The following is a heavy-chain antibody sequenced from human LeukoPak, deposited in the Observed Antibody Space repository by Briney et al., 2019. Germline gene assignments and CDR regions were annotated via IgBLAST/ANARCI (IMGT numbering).Heavy chain of an antibody. CDR2: ISYDGSNK. CDR3: TSLTPGIVGASSVSY. J-gene: IGHJ4*02. V-gene: IGHV3-30*01. CDR1: GFTFSTYG. Sequence: PGRSLRLSCSASGFTFSTYGVNWVRQAPGKGLEWVAVISYDGSNKYYADSVEGRFTLSRDSSKNTLYLQINSLRAEDTAVYYCTSLTPGIVGASSVSYWGQGTLVAVSS. D-gene: IGHD1-26*01.